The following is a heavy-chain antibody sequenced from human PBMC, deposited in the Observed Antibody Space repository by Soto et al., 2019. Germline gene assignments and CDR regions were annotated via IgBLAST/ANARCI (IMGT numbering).Heavy chain of an antibody. Sequence: ASVKVSCKASGYTFTSYGISWVRQAPGQGLEWMGWISAYNGNTNYAQKLQGRVTMTTDTSTSTAYMELRSLRSDDTAVYYCARRKTYAHTTIVDYGAQGPLVTVPS. D-gene: IGHD1-1*01. V-gene: IGHV1-18*01. J-gene: IGHJ4*02. CDR2: ISAYNGNT. CDR1: GYTFTSYG. CDR3: ARRKTYAHTTIVDY.